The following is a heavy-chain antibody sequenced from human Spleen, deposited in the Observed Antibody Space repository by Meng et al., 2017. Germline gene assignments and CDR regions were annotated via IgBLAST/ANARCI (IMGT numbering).Heavy chain of an antibody. Sequence: GGSLRLSCAASGFSFNSYAMAWVRQAPGKGLEWVSSISGSGGNTYYAVSVRGRFTVARDNSKNTLYLQMNSLSDEDTAVYYCAKDMTTVGTVRPDYWGQGTLVTVSS. CDR1: GFSFNSYA. CDR2: ISGSGGNT. D-gene: IGHD4-23*01. V-gene: IGHV3-23*01. CDR3: AKDMTTVGTVRPDY. J-gene: IGHJ4*02.